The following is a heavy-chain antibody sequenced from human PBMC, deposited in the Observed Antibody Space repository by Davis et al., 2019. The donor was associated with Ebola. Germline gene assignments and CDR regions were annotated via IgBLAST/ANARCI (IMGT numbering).Heavy chain of an antibody. CDR1: GYSFTSYW. CDR3: AGTRYYYYGMDV. CDR2: IDPSDSYT. Sequence: GESLKISCKGSGYSFTSYWISWVRQMPGKGLEWMGRIDPSDSYTNYSPSFQGHVTISADKSISTAYLQWSSLKASDTAMYYCAGTRYYYYGMDVWGKGTTVTVSS. V-gene: IGHV5-10-1*01. J-gene: IGHJ6*04.